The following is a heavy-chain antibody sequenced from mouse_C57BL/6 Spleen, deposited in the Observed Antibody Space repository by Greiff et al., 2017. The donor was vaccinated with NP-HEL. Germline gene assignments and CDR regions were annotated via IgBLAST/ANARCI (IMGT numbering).Heavy chain of an antibody. V-gene: IGHV1-80*01. J-gene: IGHJ4*01. CDR3: AICYGYDGDYAMDY. CDR1: GYAFSSYW. Sequence: VQLQESGAELVKPGASVKISCKASGYAFSSYWMNWVKQRPGKGLEWIGQIYPGDGDTNYNGKFKGKATLTADKSSSTAYMQLSSLTSEDSAVYFCAICYGYDGDYAMDYWGQGTSVTVSS. CDR2: IYPGDGDT. D-gene: IGHD2-2*01.